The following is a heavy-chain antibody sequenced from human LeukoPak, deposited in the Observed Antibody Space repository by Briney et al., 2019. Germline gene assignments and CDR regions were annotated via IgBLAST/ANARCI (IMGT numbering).Heavy chain of an antibody. J-gene: IGHJ5*02. D-gene: IGHD2-2*01. CDR3: ARESSLYCSSTSCPGGGWFDP. CDR2: INPSGGST. Sequence: GASVKVSCKASGYTFTSYYMHWVRQAPGQGLEWMGIINPSGGSTSYAQKFQGRVTMTRDTSTSTVYMELSSLRSEDTAVYYCARESSLYCSSTSCPGGGWFDPWGQGTLVTVSS. V-gene: IGHV1-46*01. CDR1: GYTFTSYY.